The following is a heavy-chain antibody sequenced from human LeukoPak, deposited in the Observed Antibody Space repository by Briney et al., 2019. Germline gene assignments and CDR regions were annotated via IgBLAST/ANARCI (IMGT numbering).Heavy chain of an antibody. Sequence: ASVKVSCKASGYPFIGNYIHWVRQAPGQGLEWMGWINPSGGSTSYAQKFQGRVTMTRDTSTSTVYMELSSLRSEDTAVYYCAERTRDYTGAYFDYWGQGTLVTVSS. J-gene: IGHJ4*02. CDR3: AERTRDYTGAYFDY. V-gene: IGHV1-46*01. D-gene: IGHD3-3*01. CDR1: GYPFIGNY. CDR2: INPSGGST.